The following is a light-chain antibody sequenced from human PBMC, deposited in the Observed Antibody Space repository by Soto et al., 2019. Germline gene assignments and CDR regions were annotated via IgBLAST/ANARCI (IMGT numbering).Light chain of an antibody. Sequence: QSVLTQSPSASGTPGQRVTISCSGSSSNIGSNSINWYQLLPGTAPKLLIYSNNQRPSGVPDRFSGSKSGASASLAISGLQSEDEAEYYCAAWDDSLNGVVFGGGTKLTVL. CDR2: SNN. V-gene: IGLV1-44*01. CDR3: AAWDDSLNGVV. J-gene: IGLJ2*01. CDR1: SSNIGSNS.